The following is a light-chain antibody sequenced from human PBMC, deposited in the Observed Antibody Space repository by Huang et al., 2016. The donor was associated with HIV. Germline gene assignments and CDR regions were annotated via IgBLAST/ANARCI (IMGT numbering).Light chain of an antibody. J-gene: IGKJ4*01. CDR2: GAS. Sequence: EIVLTQSPDTLSLSPGERATLSCRATQTISNTYLAWYQQKSGQTPRLRIYGASNRATGVPDRFRGSGSGTNFTLTISRLQPEDFTVYYCQQYGSSPITFGGGTKVEIK. CDR3: QQYGSSPIT. V-gene: IGKV3-20*01. CDR1: QTISNTY.